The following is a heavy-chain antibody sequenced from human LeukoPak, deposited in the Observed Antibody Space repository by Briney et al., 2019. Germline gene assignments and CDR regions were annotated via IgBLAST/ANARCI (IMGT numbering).Heavy chain of an antibody. CDR3: ANDRDTSYNFDY. Sequence: GGSLRLSCAASGFTFSSYAMHWVRQAPGKGLEWVAVISYDGSNKYYADSVKGRFTISRDNSKNTLYLQMNSLRAEDTAVYYCANDRDTSYNFDYWGQGTLVTVSS. CDR2: ISYDGSNK. D-gene: IGHD1-26*01. CDR1: GFTFSSYA. J-gene: IGHJ4*02. V-gene: IGHV3-30*18.